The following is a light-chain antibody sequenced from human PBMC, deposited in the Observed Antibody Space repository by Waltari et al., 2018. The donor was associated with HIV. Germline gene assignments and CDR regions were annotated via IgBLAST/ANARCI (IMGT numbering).Light chain of an antibody. CDR2: GAV. J-gene: IGKJ4*01. CDR3: QQSYSTLT. V-gene: IGKV1-39*01. CDR1: QSIRHY. Sequence: DIQMTQSPSSLSASVGDRVTITCRASQSIRHYLNWYQHKPGKAPKLLIYGAVTLQSGVPSRFSGSGSGTYFTLTIFSLQPEDFATYFCQQSYSTLTFGGGTKVEIK.